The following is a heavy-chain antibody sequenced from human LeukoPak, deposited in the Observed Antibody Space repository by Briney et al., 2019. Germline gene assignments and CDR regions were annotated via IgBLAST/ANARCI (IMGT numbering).Heavy chain of an antibody. V-gene: IGHV4-61*02. D-gene: IGHD3-22*01. Sequence: SETLSLTCTVSGGSISSGSYYWSWIRQPAGTGLEWIGRIYTSGSANYNPSLESRVTISVDTSKNQFSLKLSSVTAADTAVYYCARVGYYDSSDCFDIWGQGTMVTVSS. CDR2: IYTSGSA. CDR1: GGSISSGSYY. J-gene: IGHJ3*02. CDR3: ARVGYYDSSDCFDI.